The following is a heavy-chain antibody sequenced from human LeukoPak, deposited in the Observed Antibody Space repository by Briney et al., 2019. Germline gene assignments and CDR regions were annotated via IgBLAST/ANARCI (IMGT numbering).Heavy chain of an antibody. Sequence: SETLSLTCTVSGGSISSSSYYWGWIRQPPGKGLEWIGSIYYSGSTYYNPSLKSRVTISVDTSKNQFSLKLSSVTAADTAVYYCARHRYSSSRPLDYWGQGTLVTVSS. D-gene: IGHD6-13*01. CDR2: IYYSGST. CDR3: ARHRYSSSRPLDY. J-gene: IGHJ4*02. CDR1: GGSISSSSYY. V-gene: IGHV4-39*01.